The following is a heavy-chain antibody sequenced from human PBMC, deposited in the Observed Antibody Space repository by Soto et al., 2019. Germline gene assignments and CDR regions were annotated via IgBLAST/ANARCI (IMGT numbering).Heavy chain of an antibody. Sequence: EVQLLDSGGGLVQPGGSLSLSCAASGFAFHNYARTWVRQAPGKGLEWVSAISGGGDTTSYADSVKGRFTVSRDGSKNTLYLQMSSLRAEDTALYYCAKGRGGSGSLTPRVDFWGQGTLVTVSS. J-gene: IGHJ4*02. D-gene: IGHD3-10*01. CDR1: GFAFHNYA. V-gene: IGHV3-23*01. CDR2: ISGGGDTT. CDR3: AKGRGGSGSLTPRVDF.